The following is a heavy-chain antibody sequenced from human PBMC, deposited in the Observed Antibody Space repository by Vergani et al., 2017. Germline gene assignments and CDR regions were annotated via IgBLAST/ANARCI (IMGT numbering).Heavy chain of an antibody. Sequence: QVQLQQWGAGLLKPSETLSLTCAVYGGSISSYYWSWIRQPAGKGLEWIGRIYTSGSTNYNPSLKSRVTMSVDTSKNQFSLKLSSVTAADTAVYYCARDVEEYGSGRGLRGYYYDMDVWGKGTTVTVSS. CDR1: GGSISSYY. J-gene: IGHJ6*03. V-gene: IGHV4-59*10. CDR3: ARDVEEYGSGRGLRGYYYDMDV. D-gene: IGHD3-10*01. CDR2: IYTSGST.